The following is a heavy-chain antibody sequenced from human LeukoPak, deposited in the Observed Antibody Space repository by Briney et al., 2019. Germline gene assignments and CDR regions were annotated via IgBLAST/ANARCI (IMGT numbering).Heavy chain of an antibody. J-gene: IGHJ4*02. D-gene: IGHD6-19*01. CDR3: ARDRRGYSSGWDLDY. V-gene: IGHV3-30-3*01. CDR2: ISYDGSNK. CDR1: GFTFSSYA. Sequence: PGGSLRLSCAASGFTFSSYAMHWVRQAPGKGLEWVAVISYDGSNKYYADSVKGRFTISRDNSKNTLYLQMNSLRAGDTAVYYCARDRRGYSSGWDLDYWGQGTLVTVSS.